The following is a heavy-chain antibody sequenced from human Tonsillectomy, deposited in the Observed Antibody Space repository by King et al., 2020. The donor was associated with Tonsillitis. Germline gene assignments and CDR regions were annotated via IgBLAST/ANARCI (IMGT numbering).Heavy chain of an antibody. Sequence: QLVQSGGGVVQPGRSLRLSCAASGFTFSSYGMHWVRQAPGKGLEWVGVISYDGSNKYYADSVKGRFTISRDNSKNTLYLQMNSLRAEDTAVYYCAKLRPEVALLLLPDYWGQRALGTVSS. CDR3: AKLRPEVALLLLPDY. V-gene: IGHV3-30*18. D-gene: IGHD2-15*01. J-gene: IGHJ4*02. CDR2: ISYDGSNK. CDR1: GFTFSSYG.